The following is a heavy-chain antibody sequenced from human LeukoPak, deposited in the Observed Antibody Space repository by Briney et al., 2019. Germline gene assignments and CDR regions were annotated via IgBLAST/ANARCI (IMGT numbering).Heavy chain of an antibody. D-gene: IGHD6-13*01. CDR2: IDPNSGGT. CDR3: ARGENSSPEYFQH. CDR1: GYTFTGYY. J-gene: IGHJ1*01. Sequence: ASVKVSCKTSGYTFTGYYMHWVRQAPGQGLEWMGWIDPNSGGTKYAQKFQGRVTVTRDTSIITAYMELSRLRSDDTAVYYCARGENSSPEYFQHWGQGTLVTVSS. V-gene: IGHV1-2*02.